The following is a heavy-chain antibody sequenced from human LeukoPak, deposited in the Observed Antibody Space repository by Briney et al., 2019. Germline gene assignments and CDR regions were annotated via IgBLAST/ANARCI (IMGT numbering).Heavy chain of an antibody. J-gene: IGHJ4*02. CDR1: GFTFSSHW. CDR2: ISTDGSRP. CDR3: VRDGQGSTPLDY. V-gene: IGHV3-74*01. Sequence: PGGSLRLSCAASGFTFSSHWMHWVRQAPGKGLVWVSGISTDGSRPRYADSVNGRFTISRDNAKNTLYLQMNSLRAEDTAVYFCVRDGQGSTPLDYWGQGTPDTVSS. D-gene: IGHD2-15*01.